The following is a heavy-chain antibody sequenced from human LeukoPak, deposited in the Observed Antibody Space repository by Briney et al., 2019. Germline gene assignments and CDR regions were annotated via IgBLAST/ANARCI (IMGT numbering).Heavy chain of an antibody. Sequence: ASVKVSCKASGGTFSSYAISWVRQAPGQGLEWMGGIIPIFGTANYAQKFQGRVTITADKSTSTAYMELSSLRSEDTAVYYCARGDNGYGSGSYRRYFEYWGQGTLVTVSS. CDR1: GGTFSSYA. V-gene: IGHV1-69*06. J-gene: IGHJ4*02. CDR2: IIPIFGTA. D-gene: IGHD3-10*01. CDR3: ARGDNGYGSGSYRRYFEY.